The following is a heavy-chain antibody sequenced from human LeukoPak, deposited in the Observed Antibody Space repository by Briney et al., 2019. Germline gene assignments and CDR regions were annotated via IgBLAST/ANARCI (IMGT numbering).Heavy chain of an antibody. CDR3: ARALYYGSGRSRGYYFDY. D-gene: IGHD3-10*01. J-gene: IGHJ4*02. V-gene: IGHV4-59*01. CDR1: GGSISSYY. Sequence: PSETLSPTCTVSGGSISSYYWSWIRQPPGKGLEWIGYIYYSGSTNYNPSLKSRVTISVDTSKNQFSLKLSSVTAADTAVYYCARALYYGSGRSRGYYFDYWGQGTLVTVSS. CDR2: IYYSGST.